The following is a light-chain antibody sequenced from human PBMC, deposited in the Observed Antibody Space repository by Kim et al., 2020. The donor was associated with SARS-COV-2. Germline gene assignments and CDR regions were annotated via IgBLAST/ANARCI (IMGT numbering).Light chain of an antibody. Sequence: DIQMTQSPSSLSASVGDRVTITCRASRGIHNYLAWYQQKPGKVPKLLIYAASTLHSGVPSRFSGSGSGTDFTLIISSLQPEDVATYYCKKYNNDQWTCGQGTKVDIK. J-gene: IGKJ1*01. CDR3: KKYNNDQWT. CDR2: AAS. CDR1: RGIHNY. V-gene: IGKV1-27*01.